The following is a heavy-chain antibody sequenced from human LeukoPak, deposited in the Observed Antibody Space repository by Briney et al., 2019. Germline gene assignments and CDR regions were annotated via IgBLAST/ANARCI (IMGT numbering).Heavy chain of an antibody. CDR1: GFTFSSYA. D-gene: IGHD3-10*01. V-gene: IGHV3-23*01. Sequence: GGSLRLSCAASGFTFSSYAMSWVRQAPGKGLEWVSAISGSGGSTYYADSVKGRFTISRDNSRNTLYLQMNSLRAEDTVVYYCARARYGSGPTPFDYWGQGTLVTVSS. CDR2: ISGSGGST. J-gene: IGHJ4*02. CDR3: ARARYGSGPTPFDY.